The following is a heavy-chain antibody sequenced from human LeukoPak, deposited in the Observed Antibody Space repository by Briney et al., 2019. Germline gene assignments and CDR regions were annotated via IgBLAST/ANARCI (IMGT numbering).Heavy chain of an antibody. CDR3: ARDHRDPTVTPGY. J-gene: IGHJ4*02. Sequence: ASVKVSCKASGYTLTGYYMHWVRQAPGQGLGWMGWINPNSGGTNYAQKFQGRVTMTRDTSISTAYMELSRLRSDDTAVYYCARDHRDPTVTPGYWGQGTLVTVSS. CDR1: GYTLTGYY. V-gene: IGHV1-2*02. CDR2: INPNSGGT. D-gene: IGHD4-17*01.